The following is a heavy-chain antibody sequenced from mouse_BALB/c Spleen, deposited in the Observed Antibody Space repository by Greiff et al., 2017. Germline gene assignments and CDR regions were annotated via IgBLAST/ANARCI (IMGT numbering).Heavy chain of an antibody. CDR3: ARPSYDAMDY. J-gene: IGHJ4*01. V-gene: IGHV1S137*01. CDR1: GYTFTDYA. Sequence: VKLQESGAELVRPGVSVKISCKGSGYTFTDYAMHWVKQSHAKSLEWIGVISTYYGDASYNQKFKGKATMTVDKSSSTAYMELARLTSEDSAIYYCARPSYDAMDYWGQGTSVTVSS. CDR2: ISTYYGDA. D-gene: IGHD2-14*01.